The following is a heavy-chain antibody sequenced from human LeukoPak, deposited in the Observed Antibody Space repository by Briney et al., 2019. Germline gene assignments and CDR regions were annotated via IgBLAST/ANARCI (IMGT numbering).Heavy chain of an antibody. Sequence: SETLSLTCTVSVGSISSSSYYWGWIRQPPGKGLEWIGSIYYSGSTYYNPSLKSRVTISVDTSKNQFSLKLSSVTAADTAVYYCARRGSYSSGWNFDYWGQGTLVTVSS. V-gene: IGHV4-39*01. J-gene: IGHJ4*02. D-gene: IGHD6-19*01. CDR2: IYYSGST. CDR1: VGSISSSSYY. CDR3: ARRGSYSSGWNFDY.